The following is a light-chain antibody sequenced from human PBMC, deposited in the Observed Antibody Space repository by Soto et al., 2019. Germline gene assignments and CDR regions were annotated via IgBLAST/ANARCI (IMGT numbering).Light chain of an antibody. Sequence: EIVMTQSPATLSGSPGERATLSCRASQSVSTNLAWYQQKPGQAPRLLIYGASTRATGIPARFSGSGSGTDVTLTISSLQSEDFAVYYCQQYTNWPPWTFGQGTKVEF. CDR1: QSVSTN. V-gene: IGKV3-15*01. J-gene: IGKJ1*01. CDR2: GAS. CDR3: QQYTNWPPWT.